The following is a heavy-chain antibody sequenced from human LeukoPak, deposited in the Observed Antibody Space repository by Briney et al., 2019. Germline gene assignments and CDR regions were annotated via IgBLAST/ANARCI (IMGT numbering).Heavy chain of an antibody. V-gene: IGHV4-34*01. CDR3: ARGPKWLRSQLDY. J-gene: IGHJ4*02. D-gene: IGHD5-12*01. CDR2: INHSGST. CDR1: GGSFSGYY. Sequence: SETLSLTCAVYGGSFSGYYWSWIRQPPGKGLEWIGEINHSGSTNYNLSLKSRVTISVDTSKNQFSLKLSSVTAADTAVYYCARGPKWLRSQLDYWGQGTLVTVSS.